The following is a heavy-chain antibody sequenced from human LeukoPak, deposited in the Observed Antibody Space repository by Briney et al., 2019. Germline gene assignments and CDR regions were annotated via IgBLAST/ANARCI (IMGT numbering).Heavy chain of an antibody. CDR3: ARATGGAAAADFDP. CDR1: GVSISSVGYY. Sequence: SETLSLTCTVSGVSISSVGYYWSWIRQHPGKGLEWIGFIYYTGTTTYYNPSLKSRATISVDTSKNHFSLKLTSVTAADTAVYYCARATGGAAAADFDPWGQGTLVTVSS. CDR2: IYYTGTTT. D-gene: IGHD6-13*01. V-gene: IGHV4-31*03. J-gene: IGHJ5*02.